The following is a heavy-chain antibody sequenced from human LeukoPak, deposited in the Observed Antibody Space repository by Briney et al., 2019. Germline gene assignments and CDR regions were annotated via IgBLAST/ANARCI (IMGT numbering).Heavy chain of an antibody. CDR3: ARALGTNDFWSGYYTSPTFDY. Sequence: SETLSLTCAVYGGSFSGYYWSWIRQPPGKGLEWIGEINHSGSTNYNPSLKSRVTISVDTSKNQFSLKLSSVTAADTAVYYCARALGTNDFWSGYYTSPTFDYWGQGTLVTVSS. CDR2: INHSGST. J-gene: IGHJ4*02. V-gene: IGHV4-34*01. D-gene: IGHD3-3*01. CDR1: GGSFSGYY.